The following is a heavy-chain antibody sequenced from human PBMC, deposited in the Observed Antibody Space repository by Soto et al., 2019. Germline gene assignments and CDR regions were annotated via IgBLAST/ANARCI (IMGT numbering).Heavy chain of an antibody. J-gene: IGHJ6*02. D-gene: IGHD6-6*01. CDR3: ARDRDSSSTSDYYYGMDV. CDR1: GFTFSDYY. CDR2: ISSSGSTI. Sequence: GGSLRLSCAASGFTFSDYYMSWIRQAPGKGLEWVSYISSSGSTIYYADSVKGRFTISRDNAKNSLYLQMNSLRAEDTAVYYCARDRDSSSTSDYYYGMDVWGQGTTVTVS. V-gene: IGHV3-11*01.